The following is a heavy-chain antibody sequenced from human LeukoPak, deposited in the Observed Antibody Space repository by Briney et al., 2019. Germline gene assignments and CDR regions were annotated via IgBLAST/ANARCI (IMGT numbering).Heavy chain of an antibody. V-gene: IGHV1-2*02. CDR3: ARDIRFLEWFLLA. CDR1: GYTFTGYF. J-gene: IGHJ4*02. D-gene: IGHD3-3*01. CDR2: INPNNGGP. Sequence: AGVQVSCQGSGYTFTGYFMHWVGQAPGQGRDWVGWINPNNGGPNYEQKFQGRVTMTRDTSISTAYLELSRLRPDDTAVYYCARDIRFLEWFLLAWGQGTLVTVSS.